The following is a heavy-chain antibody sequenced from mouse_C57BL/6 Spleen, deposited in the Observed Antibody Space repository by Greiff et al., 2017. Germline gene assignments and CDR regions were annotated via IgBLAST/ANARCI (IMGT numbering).Heavy chain of an antibody. Sequence: EVQLQESGPGMVKPSQSLSLTCTVTGYSITSGYDWHWIRHFPGNKLEWMGYISYSGSTNYNPSLKSRISITHDTSKNHFFLKLNSVTTEDTATXYCARGGHDGYFRLAMDHWGQGTSVTVSS. CDR1: GYSITSGYD. CDR2: ISYSGST. CDR3: ARGGHDGYFRLAMDH. V-gene: IGHV3-1*01. D-gene: IGHD2-3*01. J-gene: IGHJ4*01.